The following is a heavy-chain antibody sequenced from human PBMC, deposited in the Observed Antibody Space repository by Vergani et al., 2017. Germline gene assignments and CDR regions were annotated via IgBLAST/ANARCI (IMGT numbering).Heavy chain of an antibody. CDR2: IYHSGST. J-gene: IGHJ5*02. Sequence: QVQLQESGPGLVKPSETLSLTCTVSGYSISSGYYWGWIRQPPGKGLEWIGSIYHSGSTYYNPSLKSRVTISVDTSKNQFSLKLSSVTAADTAVYYCARGTHDYGXYGPWGQGTLVTVSS. CDR3: ARGTHDYGXYGP. CDR1: GYSISSGYY. D-gene: IGHD4-17*01. V-gene: IGHV4-38-2*02.